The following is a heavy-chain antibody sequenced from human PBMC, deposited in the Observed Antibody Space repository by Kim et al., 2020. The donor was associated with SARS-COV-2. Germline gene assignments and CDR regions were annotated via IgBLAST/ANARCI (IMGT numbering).Heavy chain of an antibody. CDR2: ISGDGDVT. Sequence: GGSLRLSCAVSGIDFDTYALLWVRQFPGRGLEWVSLISGDGDVTYYADSVKGRFTISRDSNKRSVYLQMNSLKTEDTAFYYCAKAPGYGDFPEFWGQGTLVTVSS. CDR3: AKAPGYGDFPEF. J-gene: IGHJ4*02. V-gene: IGHV3-43*02. D-gene: IGHD4-17*01. CDR1: GIDFDTYA.